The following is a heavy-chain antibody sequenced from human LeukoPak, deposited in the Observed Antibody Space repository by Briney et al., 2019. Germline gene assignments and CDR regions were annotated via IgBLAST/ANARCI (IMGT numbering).Heavy chain of an antibody. CDR3: ARDHDSSFMFDY. J-gene: IGHJ4*02. V-gene: IGHV4-38-2*02. D-gene: IGHD3-22*01. CDR2: IYHSGTT. Sequence: PSETLSLTCGVSGYSIRSGNYWGWIRQPPGKGLEWIGSIYHSGTTYHNSSLKSRVTISVDTSKNQFSLKLNSVTAADTAVYYCARDHDSSFMFDYWGRGALVTVSS. CDR1: GYSIRSGNY.